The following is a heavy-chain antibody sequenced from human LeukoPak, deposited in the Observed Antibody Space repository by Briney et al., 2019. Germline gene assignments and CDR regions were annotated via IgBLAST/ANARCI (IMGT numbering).Heavy chain of an antibody. CDR1: GGSISSSSYY. J-gene: IGHJ6*02. CDR2: IYYSGST. Sequence: SETLSLTCTVSGGSISSSSYYWGWIRQPPGKGLEWIGSIYYSGSTYYNPSLKSRVTISVDTSKNQFSLKLSSVTAADTAVYYCARVTLYYDILTGYSYYYGMDVWGQGTTVTVSS. V-gene: IGHV4-39*07. CDR3: ARVTLYYDILTGYSYYYGMDV. D-gene: IGHD3-9*01.